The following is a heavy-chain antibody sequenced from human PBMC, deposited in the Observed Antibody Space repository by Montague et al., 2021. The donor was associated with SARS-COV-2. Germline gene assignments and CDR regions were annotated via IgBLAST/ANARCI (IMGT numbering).Heavy chain of an antibody. CDR2: IYDGVST. V-gene: IGHV4-59*02. D-gene: IGHD4-17*01. CDR3: ARENTVTTFGGPYYIDS. Sequence: SETLSLTCIVSGSSVRSYYWSWIRQPPGKGLEWIGYIYDGVSTNYNPSLKSRVTISVDTSKNQFSLKLSSVTAADTAVYYCARENTVTTFGGPYYIDSWGQGTLVTVSA. CDR1: GSSVRSYY. J-gene: IGHJ4*02.